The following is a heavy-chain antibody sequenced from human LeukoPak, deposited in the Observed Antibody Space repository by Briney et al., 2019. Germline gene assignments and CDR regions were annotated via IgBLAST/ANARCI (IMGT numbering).Heavy chain of an antibody. J-gene: IGHJ3*01. CDR1: GFTFNTFW. CDR2: INEDGSEK. CDR3: ARDPFSRGFGAFDV. Sequence: GGSLRLSCAASGFTFNTFWMTWVRQAPGKGLEWVANINEDGSEKVYLDSLKGRITVSRDSAKNTVHLQMDSLRVEDTALYYCARDPFSRGFGAFDVWGQGTMVTVSS. D-gene: IGHD2-2*01. V-gene: IGHV3-7*04.